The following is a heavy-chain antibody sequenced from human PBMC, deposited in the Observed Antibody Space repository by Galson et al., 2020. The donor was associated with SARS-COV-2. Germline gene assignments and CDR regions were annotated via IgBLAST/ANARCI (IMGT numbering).Heavy chain of an antibody. V-gene: IGHV3-23*01. CDR3: AKSQYDILTGYHNTYNWFDP. CDR1: GFTFSSYA. CDR2: ISGSGGST. J-gene: IGHJ5*02. Sequence: GESLKISCAASGFTFSSYAMSWVRQAPGKGLEWVSAISGSGGSTYYADSVKGRFTISRDNSKNTLYLQMHSLRAEDTAVYYCAKSQYDILTGYHNTYNWFDPWGQGTLVTGSS. D-gene: IGHD3-9*01.